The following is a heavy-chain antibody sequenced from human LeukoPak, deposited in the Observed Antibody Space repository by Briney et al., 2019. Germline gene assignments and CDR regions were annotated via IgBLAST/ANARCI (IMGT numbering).Heavy chain of an antibody. Sequence: PGGSLGLSCAASGFTFSSYWMSWVRQAPGKGLEWVANIKQDGSEKYYVDSVKGRFTISRDNAKNSLYLQMNSLRAEDTAVYYCARDRARYGDPSRVVWGKGTTVTVSS. CDR3: ARDRARYGDPSRVV. D-gene: IGHD4-17*01. CDR2: IKQDGSEK. J-gene: IGHJ6*04. CDR1: GFTFSSYW. V-gene: IGHV3-7*01.